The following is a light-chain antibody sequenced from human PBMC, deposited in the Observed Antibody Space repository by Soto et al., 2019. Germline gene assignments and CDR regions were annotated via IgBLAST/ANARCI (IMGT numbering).Light chain of an antibody. Sequence: ENVLTQSPGTLSLSPGERATLSCRASQSISRTYLAWYKQKPVQAPRLLIYATSSRATGIPDRFSGSGSGTDFTLTISRLEPEDFAVYYCQQYGRSGTFGQGTKVDIK. CDR3: QQYGRSGT. V-gene: IGKV3-20*01. CDR1: QSISRTY. J-gene: IGKJ1*01. CDR2: ATS.